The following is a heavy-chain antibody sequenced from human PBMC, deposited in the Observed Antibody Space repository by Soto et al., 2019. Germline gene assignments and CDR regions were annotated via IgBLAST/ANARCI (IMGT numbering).Heavy chain of an antibody. J-gene: IGHJ4*02. D-gene: IGHD3-3*01. V-gene: IGHV4-39*01. CDR3: ASQSPPVVTILGVVIPNLFDY. Sequence: SETLSLTCTVSGGSISSSSYYWGWIRQPPGKGLEWIGSIYYSGSTYYNPSLKSRVTISVDTSKNQFSLKLSSVNAADTAVYYSASQSPPVVTILGVVIPNLFDYWGQGNLVTVSS. CDR1: GGSISSSSYY. CDR2: IYYSGST.